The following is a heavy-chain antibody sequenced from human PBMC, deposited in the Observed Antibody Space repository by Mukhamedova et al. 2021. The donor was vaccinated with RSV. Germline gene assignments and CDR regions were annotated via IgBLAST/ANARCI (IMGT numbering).Heavy chain of an antibody. V-gene: IGHV5-51*01. CDR2: IFPGDADT. D-gene: IGHD3-10*01. CDR3: ARGRTPTYGFPFDD. Sequence: GLEWMGMIFPGDADTKYSESFQGQVTISVDTSSSISYLQWDTLKASDSATYYCARGRTPTYGFPFDDWGRGTLVTVSS. J-gene: IGHJ4*02.